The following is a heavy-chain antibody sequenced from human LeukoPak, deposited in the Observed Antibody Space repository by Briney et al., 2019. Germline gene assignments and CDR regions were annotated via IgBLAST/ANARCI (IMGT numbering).Heavy chain of an antibody. J-gene: IGHJ4*02. V-gene: IGHV3-7*01. CDR2: IKKDGSEK. D-gene: IGHD6-19*01. CDR1: GFTFSSYW. Sequence: PGGSLRLSCAASGFTFSSYWMSWVRQAPGKGLEWVANIKKDGSEKYYVDSVKGRFTISRDNAKTSLYLQMNSLRAEDTAVYYCARALSSGWYFDYWGQGTLVTVSS. CDR3: ARALSSGWYFDY.